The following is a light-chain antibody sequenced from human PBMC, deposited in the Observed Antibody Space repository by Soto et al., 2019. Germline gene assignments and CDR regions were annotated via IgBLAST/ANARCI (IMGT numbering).Light chain of an antibody. J-gene: IGKJ5*01. V-gene: IGKV3-11*01. CDR1: QSVSTN. CDR2: GAS. Sequence: EIVMTQSPATLSVPPGERATLSCRASQSVSTNFAWYQQRPGQAPRLLFYGASIRATGIPARFSGSGSGTDFTLTISSLEPEDFAVYYCQQRSNWPITFGQGTRLEIK. CDR3: QQRSNWPIT.